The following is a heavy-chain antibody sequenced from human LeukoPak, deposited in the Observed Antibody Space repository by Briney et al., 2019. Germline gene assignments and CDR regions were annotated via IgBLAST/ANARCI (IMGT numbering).Heavy chain of an antibody. J-gene: IGHJ4*02. CDR3: ARDVGTTGWHTFDY. Sequence: SQTLSLTCPISGDSVSSNNGAWNWIRQSPSRGLEWLGRTYFRSEWYNDYAESLISRITISPVTSKNQFSLQLYSVTPEDTAVYYCARDVGTTGWHTFDYWGQGTLVTVSS. D-gene: IGHD3-9*01. V-gene: IGHV6-1*01. CDR1: GDSVSSNNGA. CDR2: TYFRSEWYN.